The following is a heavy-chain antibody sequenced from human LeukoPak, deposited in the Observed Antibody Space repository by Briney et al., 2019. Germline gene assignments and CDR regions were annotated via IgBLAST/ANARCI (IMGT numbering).Heavy chain of an antibody. J-gene: IGHJ4*02. D-gene: IGHD1-26*01. CDR1: GFTFSSYW. CDR3: AGAAGVLVGAPDYFDY. V-gene: IGHV3-7*01. CDR2: IKQDGSEK. Sequence: GGSLRLSCAASGFTFSSYWMSWVRQAPGKGLEWVANIKQDGSEKYYVDSVKGRFTISRDNAKNSLYLQMNSLRAEDTAVYYCAGAAGVLVGAPDYFDYWGQGTLVTVSS.